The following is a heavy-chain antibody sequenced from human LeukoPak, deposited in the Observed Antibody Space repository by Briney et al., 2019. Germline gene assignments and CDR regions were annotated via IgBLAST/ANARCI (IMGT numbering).Heavy chain of an antibody. CDR2: NNPNSGGT. Sequence: GASVKVSCKASGYTFTDFYMHWLRQAPGQGLEWMGWNNPNSGGTDYAQKFQGRVTMTRDTSISTAYLELIRLRSDDTAVYYCARDLNYYGSGSFYFDYWGQGTLVTVSS. V-gene: IGHV1-2*02. D-gene: IGHD3-10*01. CDR3: ARDLNYYGSGSFYFDY. J-gene: IGHJ4*02. CDR1: GYTFTDFY.